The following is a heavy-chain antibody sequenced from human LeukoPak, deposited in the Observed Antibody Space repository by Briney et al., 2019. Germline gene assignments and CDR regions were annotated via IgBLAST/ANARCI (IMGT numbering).Heavy chain of an antibody. V-gene: IGHV3-7*01. CDR2: IKQDGSEK. CDR3: AKDLLVGATAKSLGTPMLDY. D-gene: IGHD1-26*01. J-gene: IGHJ4*02. Sequence: GGSLRLSCVASGFTFSSRDWMTWVRQAPGKGLEWVANIKQDGSEKNYVDSVKGRFTISRDNAKNSVDLQMNSLRAEDTAVYYCAKDLLVGATAKSLGTPMLDYWGQGTLVTVSS. CDR1: GFTFSSRDW.